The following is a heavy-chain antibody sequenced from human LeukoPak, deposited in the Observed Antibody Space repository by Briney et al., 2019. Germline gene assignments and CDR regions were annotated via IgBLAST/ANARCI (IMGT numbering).Heavy chain of an antibody. Sequence: GGSLRLSCAASGFSFRSHGMNWVRQAPGKGLEWVSGISPRGDITYYKDSVRGRFTISGDNFKNTVSLQLNSLRAEDTAMYYCAKDADWGRFNHWGQGTLVTVSS. D-gene: IGHD3-16*01. CDR3: AKDADWGRFNH. J-gene: IGHJ1*01. V-gene: IGHV3-23*01. CDR1: GFSFRSHG. CDR2: ISPRGDIT.